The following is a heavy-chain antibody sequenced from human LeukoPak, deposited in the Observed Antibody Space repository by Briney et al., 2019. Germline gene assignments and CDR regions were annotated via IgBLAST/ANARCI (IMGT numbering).Heavy chain of an antibody. CDR3: ARRGSGSCFDY. D-gene: IGHD2-15*01. CDR1: RGTFSSYA. CDR2: IIPIFGTA. V-gene: IGHV1-69*05. Sequence: SVKVSCKSSRGTFSSYAISWVRQAPGQGLEWMGRIIPIFGTANYAQKFQGRVTITTDESTSTAYMELSSLRSDDTAVYYCARRGSGSCFDYWGQGTLVTVSS. J-gene: IGHJ4*02.